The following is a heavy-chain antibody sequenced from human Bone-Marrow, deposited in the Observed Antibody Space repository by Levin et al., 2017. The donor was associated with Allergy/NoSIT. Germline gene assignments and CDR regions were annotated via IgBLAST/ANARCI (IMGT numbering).Heavy chain of an antibody. CDR1: GFTVSTHY. J-gene: IGHJ5*02. CDR2: IYSGGST. D-gene: IGHD6-13*01. V-gene: IGHV3-53*01. CDR3: ARDGYSSRWSVT. Sequence: GESLKISCAASGFTVSTHYMTWVRQAPGKGLEWVSVIYSGGSTYYADSVKGRFTISRDNSKNTVYLQMNSLRAEDTAVYYCARDGYSSRWSVTWGQGTLVTVSS.